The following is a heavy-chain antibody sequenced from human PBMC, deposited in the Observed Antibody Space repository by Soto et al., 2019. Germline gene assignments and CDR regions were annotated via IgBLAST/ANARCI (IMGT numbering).Heavy chain of an antibody. CDR1: GDSITSGDNY. CDR2: IYYSGRS. J-gene: IGHJ4*02. Sequence: QLQESGPGLVKPSQTLSLTCTVSGDSITSGDNYWSWIRQPPGKGLEWIGYIYYSGRSYYTPSXXSXVXXSVDTSKNQFSLTLTSVTAADTAVYYCARGGGFDSWGRGTLVTVSS. CDR3: ARGGGFDS. V-gene: IGHV4-30-4*01. D-gene: IGHD3-16*01.